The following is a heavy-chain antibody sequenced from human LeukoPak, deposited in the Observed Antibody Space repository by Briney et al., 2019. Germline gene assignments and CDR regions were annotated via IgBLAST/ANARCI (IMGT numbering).Heavy chain of an antibody. J-gene: IGHJ4*02. D-gene: IGHD6-13*01. CDR2: ISGNNGNT. Sequence: GASVKVSCKASGYTFTSYGISWVRQAPGQGLEWMGWISGNNGNTNYAQKLQGRVTMTTDTSTSTAYVELRSLRSDDTAVYYCARDAAAGTTVFDYWGQGTLVTVSS. CDR1: GYTFTSYG. CDR3: ARDAAAGTTVFDY. V-gene: IGHV1-18*01.